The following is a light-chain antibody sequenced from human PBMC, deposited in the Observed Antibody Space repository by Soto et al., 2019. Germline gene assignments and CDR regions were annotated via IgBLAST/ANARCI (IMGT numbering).Light chain of an antibody. CDR1: QGVGKNY. Sequence: EIVLTQSPATLSLSPGERATLSCRASQGVGKNYLAWYQQIPGLAPRLLIYDVSNRATGIPDRFSGSGSATYFTITMCRLEPEDFAVYYCQQYCTSLTFGGGTNVEIK. V-gene: IGKV3D-20*01. CDR3: QQYCTSLT. J-gene: IGKJ4*01. CDR2: DVS.